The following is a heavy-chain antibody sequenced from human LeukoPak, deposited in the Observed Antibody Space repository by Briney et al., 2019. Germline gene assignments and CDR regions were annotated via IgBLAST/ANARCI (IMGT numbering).Heavy chain of an antibody. CDR1: GFTFSSYA. CDR2: ISGSGGST. CDR3: AIYSGSYYGFDY. Sequence: GGSLRLSCAASGFTFSSYAMSWVRQAPGKGLEWVSAISGSGGSTYYADSVKGRFTISRDNSKNTLYLRMNSLRAEDTAVYYCAIYSGSYYGFDYWGQGTLVTVSS. V-gene: IGHV3-23*01. J-gene: IGHJ4*02. D-gene: IGHD1-26*01.